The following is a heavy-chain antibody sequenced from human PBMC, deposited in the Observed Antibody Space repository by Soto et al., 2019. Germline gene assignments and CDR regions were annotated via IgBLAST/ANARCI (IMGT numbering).Heavy chain of an antibody. CDR1: GYTFTSYY. V-gene: IGHV1-46*01. D-gene: IGHD2-15*01. CDR2: INPSGGST. Sequence: ASVKVSCKASGYTFTSYYMHWVRQAPGQGLEWMGIINPSGGSTSYAQKFQGRVTMTRDTSTSTVYMELSSLRSEDTAVYYCARGLPLDCSGGSCYSKGPAFEIWGQGIMVTFSS. CDR3: ARGLPLDCSGGSCYSKGPAFEI. J-gene: IGHJ3*02.